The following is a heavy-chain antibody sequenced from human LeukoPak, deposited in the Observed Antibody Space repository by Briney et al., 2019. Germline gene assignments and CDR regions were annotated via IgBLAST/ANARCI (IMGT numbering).Heavy chain of an antibody. J-gene: IGHJ5*02. V-gene: IGHV4-59*12. D-gene: IGHD6-13*01. CDR1: GGSISNKY. Sequence: SPSETLSLTCTVSGGSISNKYWSWIRQPPGKGLEWIGYIYYSGSTNYNPSLKSRVTISVDTSKNQFSLKLSSVTAADTAVYYCARSYVSSWYLRAVSWFDPWGQGTLVTVSS. CDR2: IYYSGST. CDR3: ARSYVSSWYLRAVSWFDP.